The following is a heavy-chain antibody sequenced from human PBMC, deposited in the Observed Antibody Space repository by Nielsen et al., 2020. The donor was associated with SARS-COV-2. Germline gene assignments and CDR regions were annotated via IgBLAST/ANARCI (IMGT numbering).Heavy chain of an antibody. Sequence: GESLKISCKGSGYSFTSYWIGWVRQMPGKGLEWMGRIDPSDSYTNYSPSFQGQVTISADKSISTAYLQWSSLKASDTAMYYCARQDDLTVYDYWGQGTLVTVSS. CDR2: IDPSDSYT. D-gene: IGHD3-9*01. J-gene: IGHJ4*02. V-gene: IGHV5-10-1*04. CDR1: GYSFTSYW. CDR3: ARQDDLTVYDY.